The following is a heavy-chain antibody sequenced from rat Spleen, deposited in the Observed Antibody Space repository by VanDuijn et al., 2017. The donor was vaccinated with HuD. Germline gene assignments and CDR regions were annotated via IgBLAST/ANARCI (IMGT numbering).Heavy chain of an antibody. CDR2: ISYDGGST. J-gene: IGHJ2*01. CDR1: GFTFSDYY. V-gene: IGHV5-20*01. D-gene: IGHD4-3*01. Sequence: EVQLVESDGGLVQPGRSLKLSCAASGFTFSDYYMAWVRQAPTKGLEWVASISYDGGSTYYPDSVKGRFTISRDIAKSTLYLQMDSLRSEDTATYYCATHNSGYFDYWGQGVMVTVSS. CDR3: ATHNSGYFDY.